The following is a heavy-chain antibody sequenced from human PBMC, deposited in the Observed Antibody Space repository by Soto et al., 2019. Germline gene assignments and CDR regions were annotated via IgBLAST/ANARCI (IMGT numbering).Heavy chain of an antibody. CDR1: GFTFSSYA. CDR3: AKKEGCASTSCGERYYFGLDV. V-gene: IGHV3-23*01. CDR2: ISGSGGFT. J-gene: IGHJ6*02. D-gene: IGHD2-2*01. Sequence: GGSLRLSCAASGFTFSSYAMAWVRQAPGKGLEWVSTISGSGGFTYFADSVKGRFTLSRDNSKNTLYLQLNSLRAEDTAVYYCAKKEGCASTSCGERYYFGLDVWGQGTTVTVSS.